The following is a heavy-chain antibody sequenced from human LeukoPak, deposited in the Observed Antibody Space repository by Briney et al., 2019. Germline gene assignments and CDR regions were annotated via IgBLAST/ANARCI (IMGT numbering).Heavy chain of an antibody. V-gene: IGHV4-39*01. D-gene: IGHD6-13*01. CDR1: GGSISSSSYY. CDR2: IYYSGST. CDR3: ARQGSSWYTAYNWFDP. Sequence: PSETLSLTCTVSGGSISSSSYYWGWIRQPPGKGLEWIGSIYYSGSTYYNPSLKSRVTISVDTSKNQFSLKLSSVTAADTAVYYCARQGSSWYTAYNWFDPWGQGTLVTVSS. J-gene: IGHJ5*02.